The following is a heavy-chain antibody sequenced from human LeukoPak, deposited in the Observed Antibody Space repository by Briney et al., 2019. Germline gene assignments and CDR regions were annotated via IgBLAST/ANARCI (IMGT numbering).Heavy chain of an antibody. J-gene: IGHJ4*02. Sequence: GGSLRLSCAASGFTFSSYGMHWVRRAPGKGLEWVASISYGGDDKSYADSVKGRFTISRDNSKNTLYLQMNSLRAGDTAVYFCAKDLSHYYDSSGLQNYFDYWGQGTLVTVSS. D-gene: IGHD3-22*01. V-gene: IGHV3-30*18. CDR1: GFTFSSYG. CDR2: ISYGGDDK. CDR3: AKDLSHYYDSSGLQNYFDY.